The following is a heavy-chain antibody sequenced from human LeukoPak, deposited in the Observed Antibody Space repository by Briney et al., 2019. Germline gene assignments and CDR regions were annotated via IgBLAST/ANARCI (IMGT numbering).Heavy chain of an antibody. D-gene: IGHD2-2*01. Sequence: GGSLRLSCAASGFXFSSYVINWVRQAPGKGLEWLSVISGGGGSTYYADSVKGRFTISRDNSKNTLFLQMNSLRAEDTAVYYCAKGGYCSSTSCYVGWFDLWGQGTLVTVSS. CDR2: ISGGGGST. CDR1: GFXFSSYV. J-gene: IGHJ5*02. CDR3: AKGGYCSSTSCYVGWFDL. V-gene: IGHV3-23*01.